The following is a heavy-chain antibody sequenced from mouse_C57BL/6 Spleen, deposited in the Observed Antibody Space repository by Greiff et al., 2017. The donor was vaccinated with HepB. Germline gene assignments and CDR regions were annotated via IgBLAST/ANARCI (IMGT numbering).Heavy chain of an antibody. D-gene: IGHD1-1*01. V-gene: IGHV14-1*01. CDR3: TRFITTVVATKGAMDY. CDR2: IDPEDGDT. Sequence: EVQLQQSGAELVRPGASVKLSCTASGFNIKDYYMHWVKQRPEQGLEWIGRIDPEDGDTEYAPKFQGKATMTADKSSNTAYLQLSSLTSEDTAVYYCTRFITTVVATKGAMDYWGQGTSVTVSS. CDR1: GFNIKDYY. J-gene: IGHJ4*01.